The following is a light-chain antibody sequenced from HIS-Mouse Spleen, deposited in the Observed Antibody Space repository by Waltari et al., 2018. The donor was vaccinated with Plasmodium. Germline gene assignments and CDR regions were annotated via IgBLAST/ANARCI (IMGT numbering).Light chain of an antibody. CDR3: QQYNNWSFT. V-gene: IGKV3-15*01. J-gene: IGKJ3*01. CDR1: QSVSSN. Sequence: EIVMTQSPATLSVSPGERATLSCRASQSVSSNLAWYQQKPGQTPRILIYGASTRAPGIRGRFSGSGSGTEFTLTISSLQSEDFAVYYCQQYNNWSFTFGPGTKVDIK. CDR2: GAS.